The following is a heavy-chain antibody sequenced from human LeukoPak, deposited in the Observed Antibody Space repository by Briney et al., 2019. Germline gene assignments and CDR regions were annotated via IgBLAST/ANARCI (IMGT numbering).Heavy chain of an antibody. V-gene: IGHV3-48*04. CDR2: ISSTATSI. CDR1: EFTFSSYS. J-gene: IGHJ5*02. CDR3: ARDVTYHGGDWFDP. D-gene: IGHD4-23*01. Sequence: GGSLRLSCAASEFTFSSYSMSWVRQAPGKGLEWVSYISSTATSIYYADSVKGRFTVSRDNAKNSLYLQMNSLRAEDTAVYYCARDVTYHGGDWFDPWGQGTLVIVSS.